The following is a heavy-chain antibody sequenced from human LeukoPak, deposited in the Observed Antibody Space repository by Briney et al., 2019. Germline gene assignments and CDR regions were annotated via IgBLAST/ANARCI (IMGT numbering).Heavy chain of an antibody. J-gene: IGHJ4*02. Sequence: GGSLRLSCAASGFTFSSYSMNWVRQAPGKGLEWVSYISSSSSTIYYADSVKGRFTISRDNAKNSLYLQMNSLRAEDTAAYYCVPLSIAAGSDWGQGTLVTVSS. CDR1: GFTFSSYS. V-gene: IGHV3-48*01. CDR2: ISSSSSTI. CDR3: VPLSIAAGSD. D-gene: IGHD6-13*01.